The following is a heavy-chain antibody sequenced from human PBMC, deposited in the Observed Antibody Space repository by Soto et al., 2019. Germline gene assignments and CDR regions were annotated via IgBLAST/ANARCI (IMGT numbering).Heavy chain of an antibody. CDR3: ARSWIQLPYFDY. CDR1: GGSISSSSYY. D-gene: IGHD5-18*01. CDR2: IYYSGST. J-gene: IGHJ4*02. V-gene: IGHV4-39*01. Sequence: SETLSLTCTVSGGSISSSSYYWGWISQPPGKGLEWIGSIYYSGSTYYNPSLKSRVTISVDTSKNQFSLKLSSVTAADTAEYYCARSWIQLPYFDYGGQGTLVTVSA.